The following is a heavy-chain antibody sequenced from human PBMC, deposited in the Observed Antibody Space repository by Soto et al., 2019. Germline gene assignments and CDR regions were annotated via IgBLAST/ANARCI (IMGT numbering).Heavy chain of an antibody. CDR1: GGTFSSYT. D-gene: IGHD6-13*01. CDR2: MNPNSGNT. Sequence: ASVKVSCKASGGTFSSYTISWVRQAPGQGLEWMGRMNPNSGNTGYAQKFQGRVTMTRNTSISTAYMELSSLRSEDTAVYYCARGGQLTDAFDIWGQGTMVTVSS. V-gene: IGHV1-8*02. J-gene: IGHJ3*02. CDR3: ARGGQLTDAFDI.